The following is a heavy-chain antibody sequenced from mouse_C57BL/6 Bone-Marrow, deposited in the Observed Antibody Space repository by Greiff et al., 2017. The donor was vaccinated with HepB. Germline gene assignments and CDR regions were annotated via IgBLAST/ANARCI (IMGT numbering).Heavy chain of an antibody. CDR3: ERAMISYY. D-gene: IGHD2-4*01. CDR1: GYTFTSYW. CDR2: IDTSDSYT. J-gene: IGHJ2*01. Sequence: VQLQQPGAELVKPGASVKLSCKASGYTFTSYWMQWVKQRPGQGLEWIGEIDTSDSYTNYTQKFKGKATLTVDTTSSTAYMQLSSLTSEDSAVYYCERAMISYYWGQGTTLTVSS. V-gene: IGHV1-50*01.